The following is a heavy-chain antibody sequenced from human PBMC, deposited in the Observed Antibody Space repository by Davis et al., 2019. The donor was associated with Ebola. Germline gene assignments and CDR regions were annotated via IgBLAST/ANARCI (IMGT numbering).Heavy chain of an antibody. V-gene: IGHV3-23*01. CDR3: AKYPITATAGIHNYYYYAMDV. D-gene: IGHD6-13*01. Sequence: PSETLSLTCAVYGGSFSGYYWSWIRQPPGKGLEWVAAISGSGVSTYYAESVRGRFTISRDNSKNKLYVQMNSLRAEDTAVYYCAKYPITATAGIHNYYYYAMDVWGQGTTVTVS. CDR1: GGSFSGYY. J-gene: IGHJ6*02. CDR2: ISGSGVST.